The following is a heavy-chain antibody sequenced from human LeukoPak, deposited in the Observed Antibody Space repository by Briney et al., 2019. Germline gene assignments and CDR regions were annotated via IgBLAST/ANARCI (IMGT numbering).Heavy chain of an antibody. V-gene: IGHV3-30*02. CDR3: AKVRYRSGSDY. J-gene: IGHJ4*02. CDR2: IRYDGSNK. Sequence: GGSLRLSCAASGFTFSSYEMNWVRQAPGKGLEWVAFIRYDGSNKYYADSVKGRFTISRGNSKNTLYLQMNSLRAEDTAVYYCAKVRYRSGSDYGGQGPLVTVSS. CDR1: GFTFSSYE. D-gene: IGHD6-19*01.